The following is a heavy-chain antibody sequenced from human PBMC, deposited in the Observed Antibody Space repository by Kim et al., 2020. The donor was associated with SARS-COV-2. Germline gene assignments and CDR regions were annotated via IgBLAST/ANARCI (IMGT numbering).Heavy chain of an antibody. D-gene: IGHD3-10*01. CDR3: ARVFYMVRGYGMDV. CDR1: GYTFTGYY. CDR2: INPNSGGT. Sequence: ASVKVSCKASGYTFTGYYMHWVRQAPGQGLEWMGRINPNSGGTNYAQKFQGRVTMTRDTSISTAYMELSRLRSDDTAVYYCARVFYMVRGYGMDVWGQGTTVTVSS. J-gene: IGHJ6*02. V-gene: IGHV1-2*06.